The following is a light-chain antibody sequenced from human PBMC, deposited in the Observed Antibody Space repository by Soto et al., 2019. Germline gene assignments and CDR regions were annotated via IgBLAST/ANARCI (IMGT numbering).Light chain of an antibody. CDR3: QQRSNWLPST. CDR2: DAS. Sequence: EIVLTQSPATLSLSPGERATLSCRASQSVSSYLAWYQQKPGQAPRLLIYDASNRATGIPARFSGSGSGTGFTLTISSLEPEDFAVYYCQQRSNWLPSTFGQGTKV. V-gene: IGKV3-11*01. CDR1: QSVSSY. J-gene: IGKJ1*01.